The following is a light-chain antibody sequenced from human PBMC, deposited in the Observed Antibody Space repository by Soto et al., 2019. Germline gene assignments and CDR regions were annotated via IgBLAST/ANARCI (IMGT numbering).Light chain of an antibody. CDR3: HHYGRSGDS. J-gene: IGKJ2*03. Sequence: EIVLTQSPGTLSLSPGERATLSCRASQSVGGNSLGWYRQKPGQAPRLLLYGASSRATDIPDRFIGSGAGTDFCVMISRLTPEDCAVYYCHHYGRSGDSSGKETKVDIK. CDR1: QSVGGNS. V-gene: IGKV3-20*01. CDR2: GAS.